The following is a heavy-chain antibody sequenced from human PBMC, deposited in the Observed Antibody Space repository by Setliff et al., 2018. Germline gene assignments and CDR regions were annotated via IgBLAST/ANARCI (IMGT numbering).Heavy chain of an antibody. CDR3: AKSHSSWPIFIDY. CDR1: GITFRTYS. V-gene: IGHV3-48*01. Sequence: PGGSLRLSCAASGITFRTYSLNWVRQAPGRGLGWISSISSDSRTTYYADSVKGRFTISRDNSKNTLYMQMNSLRVEDTAVYYCAKSHSSWPIFIDYWGQGTLVTVSS. CDR2: ISSDSRTT. J-gene: IGHJ4*02. D-gene: IGHD6-13*01.